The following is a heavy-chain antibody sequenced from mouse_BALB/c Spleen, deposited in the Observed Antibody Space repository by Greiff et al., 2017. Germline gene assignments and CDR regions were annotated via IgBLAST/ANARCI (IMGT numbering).Heavy chain of an antibody. CDR2: ISYSGST. Sequence: VQLQESGPGLVKPSQSLSLTCTVTGYSITSDYAWNWIRQLPGNKLEWMGYISYSGSTSYNPSLKSRISITRDTSKNQFFLQLNSVTTEDTATYYCARLGVRRTLYAMDYWGQGTSVTVSS. CDR3: ARLGVRRTLYAMDY. CDR1: GYSITSDYA. J-gene: IGHJ4*01. V-gene: IGHV3-2*02. D-gene: IGHD2-14*01.